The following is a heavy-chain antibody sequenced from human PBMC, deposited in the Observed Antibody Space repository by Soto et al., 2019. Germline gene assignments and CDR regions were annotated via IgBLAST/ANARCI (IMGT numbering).Heavy chain of an antibody. CDR3: ATISTTGTGTGPRWFDP. Sequence: LKISCKGSGYSFPSYWIGWVRQMPGKGLEWMGIIYPGDSDTRYSPSFQGQVTISADKSISTAYLQWSSLKASDTAMYYCATISTTGTGTGPRWFDPWGQGTLVTVSS. CDR2: IYPGDSDT. D-gene: IGHD1-1*01. J-gene: IGHJ5*02. CDR1: GYSFPSYW. V-gene: IGHV5-51*01.